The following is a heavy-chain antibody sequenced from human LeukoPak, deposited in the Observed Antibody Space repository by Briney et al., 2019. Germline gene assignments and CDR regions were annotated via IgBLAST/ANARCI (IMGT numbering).Heavy chain of an antibody. J-gene: IGHJ5*02. CDR2: INPSSGST. CDR1: GYTFTGYY. D-gene: IGHD3-10*01. V-gene: IGHV1-46*01. Sequence: ASVKVSCKASGYTFTGYYMHWVRQAPGQGLEWMAMINPSSGSTTYAQKFQGRLTMTRDTSTSTVYMELSSLRSEDTAVYYCVREYYFGSGRGLSWFDPWGQGTLVTVSS. CDR3: VREYYFGSGRGLSWFDP.